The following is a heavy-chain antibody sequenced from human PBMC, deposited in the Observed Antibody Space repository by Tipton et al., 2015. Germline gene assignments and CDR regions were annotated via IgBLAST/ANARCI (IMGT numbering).Heavy chain of an antibody. J-gene: IGHJ4*02. CDR1: GGSIRSVAW. D-gene: IGHD2-15*01. CDR2: IYNSGDI. Sequence: TLSLTCAVSGGSIRSVAWWTWVRQPPGKGLEWIGEIYNSGDIDYNPSLTSRVTMSVDKSSNQFSLKLSSVTAADTAVYFCATSYAANPSGFWFWGQGTLVTVSS. V-gene: IGHV4-4*01. CDR3: ATSYAANPSGFWF.